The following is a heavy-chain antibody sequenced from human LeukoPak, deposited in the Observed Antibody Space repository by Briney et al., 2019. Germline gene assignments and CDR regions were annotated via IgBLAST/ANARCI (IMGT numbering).Heavy chain of an antibody. Sequence: PSETLSLTCTVSGGSISSYYWSWLRQPPGKGLEWIGYIYYSGSTNYNPSLKSRVTISVDTSKNQFSLKLSSVTAADTAVYYCARHMTTWFDPWGQGTLVTVSS. V-gene: IGHV4-59*08. CDR2: IYYSGST. CDR1: GGSISSYY. CDR3: ARHMTTWFDP. D-gene: IGHD4-11*01. J-gene: IGHJ5*02.